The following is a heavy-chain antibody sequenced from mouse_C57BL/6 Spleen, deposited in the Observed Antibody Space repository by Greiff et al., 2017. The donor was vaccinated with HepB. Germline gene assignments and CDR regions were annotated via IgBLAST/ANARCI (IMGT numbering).Heavy chain of an antibody. CDR3: ARSETARAAYGFDY. D-gene: IGHD3-2*01. CDR1: GYTFTDYN. J-gene: IGHJ2*01. V-gene: IGHV1-18*01. CDR2: INPNNGGT. Sequence: VQLQQSGPELVKPGASVKIPCKASGYTFTDYNMDWVKQSHGKSLEWIGDINPNNGGTSYNQKFKGKATMTVDKSSSTAYMELRNLTSEDTAVYYCARSETARAAYGFDYWGQGTTLTVSS.